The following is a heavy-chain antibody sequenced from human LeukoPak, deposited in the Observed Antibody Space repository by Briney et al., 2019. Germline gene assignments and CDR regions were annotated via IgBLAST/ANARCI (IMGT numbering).Heavy chain of an antibody. CDR1: GGSMSSSSYY. V-gene: IGHV4-39*07. CDR3: ARVRDYYYYMDV. Sequence: SETLSLTCTVSGGSMSSSSYYWGWIRQPPGKGLEWIGSIYYSGSTYYNPSLKSRVTISVDTSKNQFSLKLSSVTAADTAVYYCARVRDYYYYMDVWGKGTTVTVSS. J-gene: IGHJ6*03. CDR2: IYYSGST.